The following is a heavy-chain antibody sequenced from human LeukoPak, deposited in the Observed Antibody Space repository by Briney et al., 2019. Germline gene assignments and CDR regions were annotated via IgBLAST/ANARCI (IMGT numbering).Heavy chain of an antibody. J-gene: IGHJ4*02. CDR2: INPNSGGT. V-gene: IGHV1-2*02. Sequence: ASVKVSCKASGYTFTGYYMHWVRQAPGQGLEWMGWINPNSGGTNYAQKFQGRVTMTRDTSISTAYMELSRLRSDDTAGYYCARDRGWFGEFTFDYWGQGTLVTVSS. CDR3: ARDRGWFGEFTFDY. CDR1: GYTFTGYY. D-gene: IGHD3-10*01.